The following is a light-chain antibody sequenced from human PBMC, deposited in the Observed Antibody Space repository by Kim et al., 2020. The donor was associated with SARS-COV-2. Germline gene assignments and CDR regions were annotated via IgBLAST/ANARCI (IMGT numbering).Light chain of an antibody. CDR2: QDS. J-gene: IGLJ1*01. CDR3: QAWDSSTHV. Sequence: SYELIQPPSASVSPGQTASITCSGDKLGDKYACWYQQKPGQSPVLVIYQDSKRPSGIPERFSGSNSGNTATLTISGTQAMDEADYYCQAWDSSTHVFGTGTKVTVL. V-gene: IGLV3-1*01. CDR1: KLGDKY.